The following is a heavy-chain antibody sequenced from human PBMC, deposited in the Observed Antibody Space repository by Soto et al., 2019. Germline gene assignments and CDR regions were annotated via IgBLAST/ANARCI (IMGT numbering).Heavy chain of an antibody. CDR2: ISYDGSNK. D-gene: IGHD2-15*01. V-gene: IGHV3-30*18. CDR3: AKDRTVAVVAAAFDY. Sequence: QVQLVESGGGVVQPGRSLRLSCAASGFTFSSYGMHWVRQAPGKGREWVAVISYDGSNKYYADSVKGRFTISRDNSKNTLYLQMNSLRAEDTAVYYCAKDRTVAVVAAAFDYRGQGTLVSVSS. J-gene: IGHJ4*02. CDR1: GFTFSSYG.